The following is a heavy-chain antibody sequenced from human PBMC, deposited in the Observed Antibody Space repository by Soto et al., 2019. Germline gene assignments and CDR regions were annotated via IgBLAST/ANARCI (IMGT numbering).Heavy chain of an antibody. CDR3: ARHGPRVYYDNSDYYYYGMDV. V-gene: IGHV4-59*01. D-gene: IGHD3-22*01. CDR2: IYYSEST. Sequence: SETLSLTCTVSGGSISSYYWSWIRQPPGKGLEWIGYIYYSESTNYNPSLKSRVTISVDTSKNQFSLKLSSVAAADTAMYYCARHGPRVYYDNSDYYYYGMDVWGQGTTVTVSS. CDR1: GGSISSYY. J-gene: IGHJ6*02.